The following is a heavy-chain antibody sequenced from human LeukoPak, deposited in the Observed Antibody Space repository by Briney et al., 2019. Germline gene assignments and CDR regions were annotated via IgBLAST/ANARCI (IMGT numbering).Heavy chain of an antibody. J-gene: IGHJ6*03. Sequence: AGGSLRLSCGASGFTFSSYSMSWVRQAPGKGLEWVAFIRYDGSNKYYADSVKGRFTISRDNSKNTLYLQMNSLRAEDTAVYYCAKDDGKVIGSYYYYMDVWGKGTTVTVSS. CDR1: GFTFSSYS. CDR2: IRYDGSNK. CDR3: AKDDGKVIGSYYYYMDV. V-gene: IGHV3-30*02. D-gene: IGHD2-21*01.